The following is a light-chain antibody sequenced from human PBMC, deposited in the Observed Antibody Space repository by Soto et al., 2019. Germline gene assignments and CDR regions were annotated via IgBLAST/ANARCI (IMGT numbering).Light chain of an antibody. Sequence: QSALAQPASVSGSPGQSITISCTGTSDDVGAYNSVSWYQQLPHKAPQVILYKGTQRPSGVSSRFSGSTSGNAASLTISGLQADDEADYFCCSSAPESTYVFGIGTKLTVL. CDR3: CSSAPESTYV. CDR2: KGT. V-gene: IGLV2-23*01. CDR1: SDDVGAYNS. J-gene: IGLJ1*01.